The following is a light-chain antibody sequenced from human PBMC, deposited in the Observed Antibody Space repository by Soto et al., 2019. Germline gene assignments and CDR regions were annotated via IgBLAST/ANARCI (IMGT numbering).Light chain of an antibody. J-gene: IGKJ1*01. Sequence: DIQMTQSPSTLSASVGDRVTITCRASQSVSSWLAWYQQKPGKAPKLLIYDASSLESGVPSRFSGSGSGTEFTLTISSLQSDDFVTYYCQQYNSYSATFGQGTKVEI. V-gene: IGKV1-5*01. CDR3: QQYNSYSAT. CDR2: DAS. CDR1: QSVSSW.